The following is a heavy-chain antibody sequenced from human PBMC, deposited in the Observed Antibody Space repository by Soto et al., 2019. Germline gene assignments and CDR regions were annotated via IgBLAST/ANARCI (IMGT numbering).Heavy chain of an antibody. D-gene: IGHD2-2*01. CDR3: ARALSGTDIVVVPAAAGRCDY. V-gene: IGHV4-30-4*01. J-gene: IGHJ4*02. Sequence: SEALSLTCTVSGGSISSGDYYWSWIRQPPWNGLEWILYIYYSWSTYYNPSLKSRVTISLYTSKNQFSLKLSSVTAADTAVYYCARALSGTDIVVVPAAAGRCDYWGQGTLVTVSS. CDR2: IYYSWST. CDR1: GGSISSGDYY.